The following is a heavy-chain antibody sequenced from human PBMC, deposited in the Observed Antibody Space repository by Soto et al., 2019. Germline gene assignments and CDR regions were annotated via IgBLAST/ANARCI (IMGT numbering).Heavy chain of an antibody. D-gene: IGHD3-16*02. J-gene: IGHJ3*02. Sequence: GGSLRLSCAASGFTFANYAMSWVRQAPRKGLEWVSAVGGSGAKTYYTDSVKGRFIISRDNSKNTLFLQLNSLRAEDTAVYYCARDPPDDIGGNYRDADGFEIWGQGTMVTVSS. CDR3: ARDPPDDIGGNYRDADGFEI. V-gene: IGHV3-23*01. CDR2: VGGSGAKT. CDR1: GFTFANYA.